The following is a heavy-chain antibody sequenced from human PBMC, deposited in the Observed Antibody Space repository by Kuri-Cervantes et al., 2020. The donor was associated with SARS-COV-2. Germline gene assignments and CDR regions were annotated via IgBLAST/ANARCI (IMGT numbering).Heavy chain of an antibody. J-gene: IGHJ4*02. V-gene: IGHV4-59*01. Sequence: ESLKISCTVSGGSISSYYWSWIRQPPGKGLEWIGYIYYSGSTNYNPSLKSRVTISVDTSKKQVSLKLSSVTAADTAVYYCARDGARGYSGALYYFDYWGQGTLVTVSS. CDR3: ARDGARGYSGALYYFDY. D-gene: IGHD1-26*01. CDR2: IYYSGST. CDR1: GGSISSYY.